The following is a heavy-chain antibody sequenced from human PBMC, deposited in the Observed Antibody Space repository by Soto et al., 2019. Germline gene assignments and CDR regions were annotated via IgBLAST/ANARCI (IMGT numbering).Heavy chain of an antibody. D-gene: IGHD6-13*01. J-gene: IGHJ5*02. Sequence: EVQLVESGGGLVQPGGSLRLSCAASGFTFSSYSMNWVRQAPGKGLEWVSYISSSSSTIYYADSVKGRFTISRDNAKNSLYLQMNSLRDEDTAVNYCAREGSSSWYENWFDPWGQGTLVTVSS. CDR3: AREGSSSWYENWFDP. V-gene: IGHV3-48*02. CDR1: GFTFSSYS. CDR2: ISSSSSTI.